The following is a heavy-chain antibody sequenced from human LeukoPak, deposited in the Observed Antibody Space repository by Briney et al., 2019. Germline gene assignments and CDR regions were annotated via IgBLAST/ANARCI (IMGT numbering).Heavy chain of an antibody. CDR3: TTDRRWLQPYFDY. Sequence: GGSLRLSCAASGFTFSNAWMSWVRQAPGKGLEWVGRIKSKTDGRTTDYAAPVKGRFTISRDDSKNTLYLQMNSLKTEDTAVYYCTTDRRWLQPYFDYWGQGTLVTVSS. CDR2: IKSKTDGRTT. CDR1: GFTFSNAW. D-gene: IGHD5-24*01. J-gene: IGHJ4*02. V-gene: IGHV3-15*01.